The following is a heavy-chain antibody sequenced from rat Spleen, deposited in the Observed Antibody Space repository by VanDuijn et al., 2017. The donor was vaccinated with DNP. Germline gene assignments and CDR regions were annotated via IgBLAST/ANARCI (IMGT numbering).Heavy chain of an antibody. D-gene: IGHD1-11*01. CDR3: TRDGGYSDVMDA. CDR1: GFTFNNYW. V-gene: IGHV5-31*01. J-gene: IGHJ4*01. CDR2: ITNTGGNV. Sequence: EVQLAESGGGLVQPGRSLKLSCVASGFTFNNYWMNWVRQAPGRGLEWVASITNTGGNVYYPDSARGRFTISRDNAQNTLYLQMNSPRSEDTATYYCTRDGGYSDVMDAWGQGASVTVSS.